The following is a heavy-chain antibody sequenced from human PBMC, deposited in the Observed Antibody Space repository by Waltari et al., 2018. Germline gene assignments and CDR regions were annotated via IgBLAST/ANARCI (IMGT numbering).Heavy chain of an antibody. J-gene: IGHJ4*02. V-gene: IGHV3-21*01. D-gene: IGHD7-27*01. Sequence: EVQLVESGGGLVKPGGSLRLSCGASGFRFSSYSMNWVRQAPGKGLEWDSSISSSTTYIHYADSVKGRFTISRDNAKNSLYLQMNSLRVEDTAVYYCVSGGWGFYFDYWGQGTVVTVSS. CDR2: ISSSTTYI. CDR3: VSGGWGFYFDY. CDR1: GFRFSSYS.